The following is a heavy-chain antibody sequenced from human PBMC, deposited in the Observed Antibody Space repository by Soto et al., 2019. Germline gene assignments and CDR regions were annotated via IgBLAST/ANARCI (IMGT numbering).Heavy chain of an antibody. Sequence: LRLSCAASGFIFSTYSMHWVRQAPGKGLEWVSSISGSLGYVHYADSVKGRFTVSRDNIGTSRYLQMNSLRAEDTAVYYCAREGVHNYNEYNLDNWGLGTLVTVSS. V-gene: IGHV3-21*01. J-gene: IGHJ4*02. CDR3: AREGVHNYNEYNLDN. CDR1: GFIFSTYS. CDR2: ISGSLGYV. D-gene: IGHD4-4*01.